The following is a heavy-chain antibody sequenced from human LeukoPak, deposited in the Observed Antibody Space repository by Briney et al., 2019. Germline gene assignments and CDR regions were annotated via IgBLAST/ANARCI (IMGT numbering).Heavy chain of an antibody. CDR1: GFTFSSSA. CDR2: ISGSGDRT. V-gene: IGHV3-23*01. J-gene: IGHJ4*02. Sequence: PGGSLRLSCAASGFTFSSSAMNWVRQAPGKGLEWVSPISGSGDRTYYADSVKGRFTISRDNSKNTLFLQMNSLRAEDTAVYYCAKGYYDSGSYGWFDYWGQGTLVTVSS. CDR3: AKGYYDSGSYGWFDY. D-gene: IGHD3-10*01.